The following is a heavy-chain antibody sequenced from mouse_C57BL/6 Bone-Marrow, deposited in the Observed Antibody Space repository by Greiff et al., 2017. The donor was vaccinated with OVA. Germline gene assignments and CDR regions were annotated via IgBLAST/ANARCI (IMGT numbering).Heavy chain of an antibody. CDR2: IDPENGDT. J-gene: IGHJ2*01. CDR1: GFNIKDAY. CDR3: TTWTVDY. Sequence: EVQLQESGAELVRPGASVKLSCTASGFNIKDAYMHWVKQRPEQGLEWIGWIDPENGDTEYASKFQGKATITADTSSNTAYLQLSSLTSECATVYYCTTWTVDYWGQGTTLTVSS. V-gene: IGHV14-4*01.